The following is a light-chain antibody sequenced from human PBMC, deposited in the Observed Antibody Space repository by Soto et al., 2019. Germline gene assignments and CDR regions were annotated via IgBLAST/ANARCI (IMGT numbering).Light chain of an antibody. V-gene: IGKV3D-15*01. Sequence: EIVMTQSPATLSVSPGERATLSCRASRGVGNSLAWYQQKPGQAPRLLVYYASTRATGIPDRFSGSGSGTEFTLTISSLQSEDIAMYHCQQYSTWPMFTFGQGTNWRS. CDR3: QQYSTWPMFT. CDR1: RGVGNS. J-gene: IGKJ2*01. CDR2: YAS.